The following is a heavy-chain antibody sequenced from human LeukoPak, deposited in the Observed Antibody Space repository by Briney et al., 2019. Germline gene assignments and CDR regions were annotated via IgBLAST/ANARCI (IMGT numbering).Heavy chain of an antibody. CDR2: IYTSGST. CDR3: EGGSYYDLDY. J-gene: IGHJ4*01. D-gene: IGHD1-26*01. V-gene: IGHV4-61*02. CDR1: GGSISSGSYY. Sequence: SQTLSLTCTVSGGSISSGSYYWSWIRQPAGKGLEWIGRIYTSGSTNYNPSLKSRATISVDTSKNQFSLKLSSVTAADTAVYYCEGGSYYDLDYWGQEPWSPSPQ.